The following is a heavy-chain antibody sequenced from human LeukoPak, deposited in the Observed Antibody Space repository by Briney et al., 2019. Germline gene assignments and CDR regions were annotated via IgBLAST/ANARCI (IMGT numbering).Heavy chain of an antibody. CDR3: AKARGRIAVAGTRQYYFDY. V-gene: IGHV3-9*01. CDR1: GFTFDDYA. D-gene: IGHD6-19*01. J-gene: IGHJ4*02. Sequence: GGSLRLSCAASGFTFDDYAMRWVRQAPGKGLEWVSGISWNSGSIGYADSVKGRFTISRDNAKNSLYLQMNSLRAEDTALYYCAKARGRIAVAGTRQYYFDYWGQGTLVTVSS. CDR2: ISWNSGSI.